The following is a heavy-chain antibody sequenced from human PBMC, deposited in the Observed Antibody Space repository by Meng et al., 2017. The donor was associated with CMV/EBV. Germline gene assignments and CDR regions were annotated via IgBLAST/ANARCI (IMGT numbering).Heavy chain of an antibody. J-gene: IGHJ4*02. CDR3: AKSAVVPAAMGIDY. Sequence: GESLKISCAASGFTFSSYGMHWVRQAPGKGLEWVAFIRYDGSNKYYADSVKGRFTISRDNSKNTLYLQMNSLRAEDTAVYYCAKSAVVPAAMGIDYWGQGTLVTDSS. V-gene: IGHV3-30*02. CDR1: GFTFSSYG. CDR2: IRYDGSNK. D-gene: IGHD2-2*01.